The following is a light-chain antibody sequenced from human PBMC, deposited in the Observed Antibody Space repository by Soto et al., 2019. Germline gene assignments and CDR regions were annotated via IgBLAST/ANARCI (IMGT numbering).Light chain of an antibody. CDR3: HQFYSSPPT. CDR2: WAS. V-gene: IGKV4-1*01. CDR1: QSVLFTSNNKDF. Sequence: IVMTQSPDSLAVSLGESATITCKSSQSVLFTSNNKDFLAWYQQRPGQSPKLILFWASTRASGVPDRFSGSGSGKDFTLTIDSLQAEDAAVYYRHQFYSSPPTFGQGTKVEIX. J-gene: IGKJ1*01.